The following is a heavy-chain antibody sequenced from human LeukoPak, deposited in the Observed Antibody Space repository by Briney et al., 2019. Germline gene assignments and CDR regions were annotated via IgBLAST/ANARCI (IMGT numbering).Heavy chain of an antibody. D-gene: IGHD3-10*02. CDR3: AELGITMIGGV. CDR1: GFTFDDYA. V-gene: IGHV3-9*01. J-gene: IGHJ6*04. CDR2: ISWNSGSI. Sequence: GRSLRLSCAASGFTFDDYAMHWVRQAPGKGLEWVSGISWNSGSIVYADSVKGRSTISRDNAKNSLYLQMNSLRAEDTAVYYCAELGITMIGGVWGKGTTVTISS.